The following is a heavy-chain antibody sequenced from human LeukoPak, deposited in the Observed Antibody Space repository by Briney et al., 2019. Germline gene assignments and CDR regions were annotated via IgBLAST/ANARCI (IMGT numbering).Heavy chain of an antibody. Sequence: SETLSLTCTVSGGSISSFYWSWIRQPPGKGLEWIGYIYYTGSTNYNPSLKSRVTISVDTSKNQFSLKLSSVTAADTAVYYCARDKSRVLDYWGQGTLVTVSS. V-gene: IGHV4-59*01. CDR2: IYYTGST. J-gene: IGHJ4*02. CDR1: GGSISSFY. CDR3: ARDKSRVLDY.